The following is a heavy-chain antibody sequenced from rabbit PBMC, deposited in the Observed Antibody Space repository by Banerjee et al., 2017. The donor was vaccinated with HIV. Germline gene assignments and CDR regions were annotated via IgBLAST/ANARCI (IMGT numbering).Heavy chain of an antibody. D-gene: IGHD6-1*01. V-gene: IGHV1S45*01. J-gene: IGHJ5*01. CDR2: INTSSGNT. CDR1: GFSFSNKYV. Sequence: QEQLVEYGGDLVQPEGSLTLTCTASGFSFSNKYVMCWVRQAPGKGLEWIACINTSSGNTVYATWAKGLFTISRTSSTTVALQMTSLPAADTATYFCARDWGAYAGHGYATGWLDLWGQGTLVTVS. CDR3: ARDWGAYAGHGYATGWLDL.